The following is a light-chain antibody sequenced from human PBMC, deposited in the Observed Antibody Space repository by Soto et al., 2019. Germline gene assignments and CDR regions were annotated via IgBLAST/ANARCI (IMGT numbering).Light chain of an antibody. Sequence: EIGLTQSPATLSKSPVVRATLSCRASQIFSNYFAWYQQKPGQAPRLLIYDASNRATGIQARFSGSGSGTDFTLTISSLEPEDFAVYYCQQRSNWPITFGHGTRLEIK. CDR1: QIFSNY. CDR2: DAS. J-gene: IGKJ5*01. V-gene: IGKV3-11*01. CDR3: QQRSNWPIT.